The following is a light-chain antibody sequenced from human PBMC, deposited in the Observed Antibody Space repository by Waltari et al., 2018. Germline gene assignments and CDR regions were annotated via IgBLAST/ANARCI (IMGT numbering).Light chain of an antibody. CDR2: GNR. J-gene: IGLJ1*01. V-gene: IGLV1-40*01. CDR3: QSYDSSYV. CDR1: RSNIGAGYD. Sequence: QSVLTQPPSVSGAPGPGVTISVNGSRSNIGAGYDVPWYQQLPGTAPKLLIYGNRHLPSGVPDRFSGSKSGTSASLAITGLQAEVEADYYCQSYDSSYVFGTGTKVTVL.